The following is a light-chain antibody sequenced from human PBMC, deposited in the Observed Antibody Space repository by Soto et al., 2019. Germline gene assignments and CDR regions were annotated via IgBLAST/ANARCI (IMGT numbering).Light chain of an antibody. J-gene: IGKJ1*01. CDR2: AAS. V-gene: IGKV1-39*01. Sequence: DFQMTQSPSSLSASIGDRVTITCRASQSIRTYLNWYQQKPGKAPQLLIYAASRLQSGVPSRFSGSGSGTDFTLTISSLQPEDFGTYYCQQSYSTMATFGQGTKVEIK. CDR1: QSIRTY. CDR3: QQSYSTMAT.